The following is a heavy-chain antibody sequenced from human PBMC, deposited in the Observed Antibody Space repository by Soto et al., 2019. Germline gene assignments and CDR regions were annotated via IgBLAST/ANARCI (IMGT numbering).Heavy chain of an antibody. D-gene: IGHD3-22*01. J-gene: IGHJ4*02. V-gene: IGHV1-69*13. Sequence: SVKVSCKASGGTFSRYTLSWVRQAPGQGPEWMGGIIPRFGKANYAQKFQGRVTITADESTRTGYMELRSLISEDTAVYYCARDGTLYDGGAYYYLYWGQGTLVTVSS. CDR1: GGTFSRYT. CDR2: IIPRFGKA. CDR3: ARDGTLYDGGAYYYLY.